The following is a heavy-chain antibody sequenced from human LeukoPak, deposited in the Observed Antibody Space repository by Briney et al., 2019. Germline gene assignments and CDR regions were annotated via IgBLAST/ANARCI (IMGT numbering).Heavy chain of an antibody. CDR2: IYTSGST. V-gene: IGHV4-61*02. CDR1: GASISSTSYC. J-gene: IGHJ3*02. D-gene: IGHD3-22*01. Sequence: SETLSLTCTVSGASISSTSYCWGWIRQPAGTGLEWIGRIYTSGSTNYNPSLKSRVTISVDTSKNQFSLKLSSVTAADTAVYYCAREPLSPYYYDSSGDDAFDIWGQGTMVTVSS. CDR3: AREPLSPYYYDSSGDDAFDI.